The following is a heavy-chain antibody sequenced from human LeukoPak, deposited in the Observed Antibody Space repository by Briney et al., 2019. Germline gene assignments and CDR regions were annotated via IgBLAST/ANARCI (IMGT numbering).Heavy chain of an antibody. J-gene: IGHJ4*02. CDR2: ISYDGNNK. Sequence: GGSLRLSCAASGFTFSSYGMSWVRQAPGKGVEWVAVISYDGNNKYYADSVKGRFTISRDNSKNTLYLQMNSLRAEDTAVYYCAGGHSSSLVFDYWGQGTLVTVSS. D-gene: IGHD6-13*01. V-gene: IGHV3-30*03. CDR3: AGGHSSSLVFDY. CDR1: GFTFSSYG.